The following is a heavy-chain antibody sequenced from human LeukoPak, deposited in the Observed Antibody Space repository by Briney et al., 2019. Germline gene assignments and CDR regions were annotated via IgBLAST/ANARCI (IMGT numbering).Heavy chain of an antibody. CDR1: GFTFSTYS. CDR2: ISSSSSTI. Sequence: GGSLRLSCAVSGFTFSTYSMNWVRQAPGKGLESVSYISSSSSTIYYADSVKGRFTISRDNAKNSLYLQMNSLRDEDTAVYYCAKDSDYYHSSGYYYAYFQHWGQGTLVTVSS. D-gene: IGHD3-22*01. J-gene: IGHJ1*01. V-gene: IGHV3-48*02. CDR3: AKDSDYYHSSGYYYAYFQH.